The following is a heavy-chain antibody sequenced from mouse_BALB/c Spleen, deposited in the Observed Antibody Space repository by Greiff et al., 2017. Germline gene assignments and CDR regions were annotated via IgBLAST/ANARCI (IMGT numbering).Heavy chain of an antibody. CDR1: GFTFSSFG. D-gene: IGHD2-2*01. V-gene: IGHV5-17*02. Sequence: DVMLVESGGGLVQPGGSRKLSCAASGFTFSSFGMHWVRQAPEKGLEWVAYISSGSSTIYYADTVKGRFTISRDNPKNTLFLQMTSLRSEDTAMYYCALGLRRGYYAMDYWGQGTSVTVSS. J-gene: IGHJ4*01. CDR3: ALGLRRGYYAMDY. CDR2: ISSGSSTI.